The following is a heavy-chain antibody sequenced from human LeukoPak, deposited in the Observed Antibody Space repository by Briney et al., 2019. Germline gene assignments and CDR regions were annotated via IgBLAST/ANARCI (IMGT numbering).Heavy chain of an antibody. J-gene: IGHJ4*02. V-gene: IGHV4-59*01. Sequence: ASETLSLTCSVSGVSITSNYWSWIRQPPGKGLEWLGYTHHSGATSYNPSLKSGSTMSLDTSNNQFSLKLSSVTAADTAVYYCARSSGHSYGDFDYWGQGNLVTVSS. D-gene: IGHD5-18*01. CDR2: THHSGAT. CDR3: ARSSGHSYGDFDY. CDR1: GVSITSNY.